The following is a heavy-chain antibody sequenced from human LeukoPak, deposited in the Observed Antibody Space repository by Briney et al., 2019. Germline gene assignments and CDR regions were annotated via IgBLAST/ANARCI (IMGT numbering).Heavy chain of an antibody. J-gene: IGHJ4*02. Sequence: GGSLRLSCAASGLTFSSHWMHWVRQAPGKGLVWVSRITNDGSSTTYADSVKGRFTISRDNAKNMLYLQMNSLRVEDTAVYYCARERDYYGSGTQGVDYWGQGTLVTVSS. CDR1: GLTFSSHW. V-gene: IGHV3-74*01. D-gene: IGHD3-10*01. CDR2: ITNDGSST. CDR3: ARERDYYGSGTQGVDY.